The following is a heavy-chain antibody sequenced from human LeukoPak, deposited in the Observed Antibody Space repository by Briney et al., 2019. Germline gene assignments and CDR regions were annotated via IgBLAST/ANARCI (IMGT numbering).Heavy chain of an antibody. V-gene: IGHV1-3*01. D-gene: IGHD5-24*01. J-gene: IGHJ4*02. CDR1: GYTFTSYA. CDR2: INAGTGNT. CDR3: ARGWYFDY. Sequence: ASVTVSCTASGYTFTSYAMHWVRQAPGQRLEWMGWINAGTGNTKYSQKFQGRVTITRDTSASTAYMELSSLRSEDTAVYYCARGWYFDYWGQGTLVTVSS.